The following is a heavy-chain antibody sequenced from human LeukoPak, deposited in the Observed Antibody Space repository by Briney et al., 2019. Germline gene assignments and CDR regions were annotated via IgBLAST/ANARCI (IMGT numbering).Heavy chain of an antibody. CDR1: GFTFNSYW. V-gene: IGHV3-7*01. CDR2: INQDGSLK. J-gene: IGHJ4*02. CDR3: ATSRDSSGVD. Sequence: PGGSLRLSCVASGFTFNSYWMSWVRQAPGEGLEWVANINQDGSLKHYVGSVKGRFTISRDNVKNSPYLQMESLRVEDTALYYCATSRDSSGVDWGQGALVTVSS. D-gene: IGHD3-22*01.